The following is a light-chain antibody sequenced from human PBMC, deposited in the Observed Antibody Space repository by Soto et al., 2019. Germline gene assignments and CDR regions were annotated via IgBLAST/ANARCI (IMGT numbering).Light chain of an antibody. CDR1: QSVSSY. J-gene: IGKJ4*01. Sequence: EIVMTQSPATLSVSPGERATLSCRASQSVSSYLAWYQQKPGQAPRIPIYAASNRATGIPARFSGSGSGTDFTLTISSLEPEDSAVYYCQQRSNWLTFGGGTKVDI. CDR3: QQRSNWLT. CDR2: AAS. V-gene: IGKV3-11*01.